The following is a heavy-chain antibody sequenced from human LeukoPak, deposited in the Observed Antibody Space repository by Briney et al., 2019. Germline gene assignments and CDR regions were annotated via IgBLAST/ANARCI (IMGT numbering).Heavy chain of an antibody. V-gene: IGHV4-34*01. CDR3: ARGLYSYGYDLRY. J-gene: IGHJ4*02. D-gene: IGHD5-18*01. CDR1: GGSFSGYY. CDR2: INHSGST. Sequence: PSETLSLTCAVYGGSFSGYYWSWIRQPPGKGLEWIGEINHSGSTNYNPSLKSRVTISVDTSKNQFSLKLSSVTAADTAMYYCARGLYSYGYDLRYWGQGTLVTVSS.